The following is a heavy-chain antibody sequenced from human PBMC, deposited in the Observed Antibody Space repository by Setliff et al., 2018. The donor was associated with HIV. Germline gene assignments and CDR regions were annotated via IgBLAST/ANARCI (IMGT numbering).Heavy chain of an antibody. J-gene: IGHJ5*02. CDR1: GDSIASSNSY. Sequence: PSETLSLTCTVSGDSIASSNSYWGWIRQPPGKALEWIGTIFYTGSAFYNPSLKSRVSISLDASKNHFSLKLSSVTAADTAVYYCARGFDPWGQGTLVTVSS. CDR3: ARGFDP. V-gene: IGHV4-39*07. CDR2: IFYTGSA.